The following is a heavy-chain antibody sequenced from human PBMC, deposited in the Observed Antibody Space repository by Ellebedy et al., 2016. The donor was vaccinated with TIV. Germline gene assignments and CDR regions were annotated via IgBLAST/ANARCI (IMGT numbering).Heavy chain of an antibody. D-gene: IGHD3-3*01. J-gene: IGHJ4*02. Sequence: SETLSLTXTVSGGSISSYHWSWIWQLAGKGLEWIGRIYTSGSTNYNPSLKSRVTMSVDTSKNQFSLKLSSVTAADTAVYYCASYTIFGVVIIADYWGQGTLVTVSS. V-gene: IGHV4-4*07. CDR3: ASYTIFGVVIIADY. CDR2: IYTSGST. CDR1: GGSISSYH.